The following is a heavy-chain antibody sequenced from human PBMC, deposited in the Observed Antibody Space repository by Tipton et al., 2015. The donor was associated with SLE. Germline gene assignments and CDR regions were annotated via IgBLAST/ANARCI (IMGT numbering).Heavy chain of an antibody. CDR1: GGSFSGYY. Sequence: TLSLTCAVYGGSFSGYYWSWIRQPPGKGLEWIGEINHSGSTNYNPSLKSRVTISVDTSKNQFSLKLSSVTAADTAVYYCASWGTIVYYYYMDVWGKGTTVTVSS. V-gene: IGHV4-34*01. CDR3: ASWGTIVYYYYMDV. CDR2: INHSGST. J-gene: IGHJ6*03. D-gene: IGHD1-14*01.